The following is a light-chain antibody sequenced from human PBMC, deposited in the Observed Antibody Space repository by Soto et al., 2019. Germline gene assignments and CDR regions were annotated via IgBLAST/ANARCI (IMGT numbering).Light chain of an antibody. J-gene: IGLJ2*01. Sequence: QTVVTQEPSFSVSPGGTVTLTCGLSSGSVSTSYYPSWYQQTPGQAPRTLIYSTNTRSSGVPDRFSGSILGNKAALTITGAHEDDESDYYCVLYMGSGISVFGGGTKLTVL. V-gene: IGLV8-61*01. CDR2: STN. CDR1: SGSVSTSYY. CDR3: VLYMGSGISV.